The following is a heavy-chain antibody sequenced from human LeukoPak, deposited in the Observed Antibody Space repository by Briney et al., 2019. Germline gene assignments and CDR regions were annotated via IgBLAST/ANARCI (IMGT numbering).Heavy chain of an antibody. D-gene: IGHD3-22*01. V-gene: IGHV4-4*02. J-gene: IGHJ1*01. CDR1: GGSISNNW. CDR2: ISQSART. Sequence: SETLSLTCAVTGGSISNNWWTWVRQPPGKGLEWIGEISQSARTNYNPSLKSRVTMSIDKSRNQFSLRMSSVTAADTAVYYCAGGRLGSRGFSDYFEHWGQGTLVTVSP. CDR3: AGGRLGSRGFSDYFEH.